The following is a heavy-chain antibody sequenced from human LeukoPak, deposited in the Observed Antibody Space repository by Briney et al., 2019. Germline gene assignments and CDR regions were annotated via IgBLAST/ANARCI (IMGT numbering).Heavy chain of an antibody. Sequence: AGGSLRLSCAASGFTFSSYAMSWVRQPPGKGLEWVAAISGSGGSKYNAASVKGGFTTSRDNSKNTLYLQMNSLRAEDTAVYYCAKDKGRVDILTGSPSYYYYYGMDVWGQGTTVTVSS. CDR3: AKDKGRVDILTGSPSYYYYYGMDV. J-gene: IGHJ6*02. CDR1: GFTFSSYA. V-gene: IGHV3-23*01. D-gene: IGHD3-9*01. CDR2: ISGSGGSK.